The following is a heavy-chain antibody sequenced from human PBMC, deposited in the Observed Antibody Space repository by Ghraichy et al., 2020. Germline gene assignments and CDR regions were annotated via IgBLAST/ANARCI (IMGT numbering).Heavy chain of an antibody. V-gene: IGHV3-30*18. Sequence: GGSLRLSCAASGFTFSSYAMHWVRQAPGKGLEWVALISYDATNKYDADSVKGRFTISRDNSKNTLYLQMNSLRAEDTAVYYCAKDRYSGHDPYDYWGQGTLVTVSS. CDR3: AKDRYSGHDPYDY. CDR2: ISYDATNK. J-gene: IGHJ4*02. CDR1: GFTFSSYA. D-gene: IGHD5-12*01.